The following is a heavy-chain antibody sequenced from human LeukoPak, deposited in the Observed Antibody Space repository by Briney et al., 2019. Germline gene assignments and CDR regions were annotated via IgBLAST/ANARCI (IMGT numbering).Heavy chain of an antibody. V-gene: IGHV4-39*07. CDR2: IYYSGST. J-gene: IGHJ6*03. CDR3: AREPSYYYYMDV. CDR1: GGSISSSSYY. Sequence: PSETLSLTCTVSGGSISSSSYYWGWIRQPPGKGLEWIGSIYYSGSTYYNPSLKSRVTISVDTSKNQFSLKLSSVTAADTAVYYCAREPSYYYYMDVWGKGTTVSVSS.